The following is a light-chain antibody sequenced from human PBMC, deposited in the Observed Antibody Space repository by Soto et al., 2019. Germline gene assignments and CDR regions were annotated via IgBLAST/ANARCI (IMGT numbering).Light chain of an antibody. V-gene: IGKV3-20*01. Sequence: EIVLTQSPGTLSFFPGERATLSCRASQRVEDRMLAWYQQNPGQAPRLLIHGVSTRAPGIPDRFSGSGSGTDFSLIISALGPEDFAVYYCQQYYTSPPTFGHGTKVDIK. CDR3: QQYYTSPPT. J-gene: IGKJ1*01. CDR2: GVS. CDR1: QRVEDRM.